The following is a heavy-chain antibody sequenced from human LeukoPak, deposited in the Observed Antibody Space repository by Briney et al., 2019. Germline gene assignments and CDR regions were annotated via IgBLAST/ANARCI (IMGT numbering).Heavy chain of an antibody. CDR2: INHSGST. D-gene: IGHD6-13*01. V-gene: IGHV4-34*01. J-gene: IGHJ5*02. CDR3: ARGGPRSAAASFDP. Sequence: SSETLFLTCAVYGGSFSGYYWSWIRQPPGKGLEWIGEINHSGSTNYNPSLKSRVTISVDTSKNQFSLKLSSVTAADTALYYCARGGPRSAAASFDPWGQGTLVTVSS. CDR1: GGSFSGYY.